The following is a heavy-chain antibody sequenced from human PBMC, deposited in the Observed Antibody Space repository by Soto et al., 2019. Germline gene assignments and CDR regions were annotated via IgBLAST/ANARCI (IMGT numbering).Heavy chain of an antibody. CDR1: GLSFDDYA. CDR2: ISWNSGNI. Sequence: EVQLVESGGGLEQPGRSLRLSCAALGLSFDDYAMHWVRQAPGKGLEWVSGISWNSGNIGYADSVKGRFTISKDNAKNSLYLQMNSLRAEDTALYYCAKLEGAFDVWGQGTMVTFSS. D-gene: IGHD1-1*01. J-gene: IGHJ3*01. V-gene: IGHV3-9*01. CDR3: AKLEGAFDV.